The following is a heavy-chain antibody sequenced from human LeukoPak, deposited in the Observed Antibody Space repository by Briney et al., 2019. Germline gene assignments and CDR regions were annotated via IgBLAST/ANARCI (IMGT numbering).Heavy chain of an antibody. Sequence: LPGGSLRLSCAASGFMFSSYPMHWVRQAPGKRLEYVSAIVSNGGSTYYANSVKGRFTISRDNSNNVVYLQMGSLRAEDMAVYYCARGRNFDYWCQGNLGIVSS. CDR3: ARGRNFDY. J-gene: IGHJ4*02. V-gene: IGHV3-64*01. CDR1: GFMFSSYP. CDR2: IVSNGGST.